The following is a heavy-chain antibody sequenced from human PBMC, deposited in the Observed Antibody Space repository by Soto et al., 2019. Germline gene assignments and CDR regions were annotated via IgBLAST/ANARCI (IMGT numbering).Heavy chain of an antibody. J-gene: IGHJ6*03. Sequence: EVQMLESGGGLVQPGGSLRLSCAASGFTFSSSAMNWVHQAPGKGLEWVSSISNSGGTTSYADSVKGRFTISRDNSKNTLYLQMNSLRAEDTAVYYCAKGSRGAYYYCMVVWGKGTTVTVSS. CDR1: GFTFSSSA. CDR3: AKGSRGAYYYCMVV. V-gene: IGHV3-23*01. CDR2: ISNSGGTT.